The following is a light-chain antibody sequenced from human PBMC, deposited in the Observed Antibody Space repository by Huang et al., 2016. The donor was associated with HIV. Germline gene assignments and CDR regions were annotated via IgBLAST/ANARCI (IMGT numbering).Light chain of an antibody. V-gene: IGKV1-9*01. CDR2: AAS. J-gene: IGKJ4*01. CDR3: QQPLT. Sequence: IQLTQSPSSLSASVGDRVTITCRASQGISSYLDLYQQKPGKAPKLLIYAASNLQSGVPARFSGSGSGTDFTLTISSLQPEDFATYYCQQPLTFGGGTKVEIK. CDR1: QGISSY.